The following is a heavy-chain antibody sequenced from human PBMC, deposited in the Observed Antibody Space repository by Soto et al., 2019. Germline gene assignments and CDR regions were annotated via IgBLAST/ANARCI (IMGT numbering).Heavy chain of an antibody. CDR1: GGTFSSYT. V-gene: IGHV1-69*02. Sequence: SVKVSCKASGGTFSSYTISWVRQAPGQGLEWMGRIIPILGIANYAQKFQGRVTITADKSTSTAYMELSSLRSEDTAVYYCARATVTTTYYYYYYYMDVWGKGTTVTVSS. CDR2: IIPILGIA. J-gene: IGHJ6*03. CDR3: ARATVTTTYYYYYYYMDV. D-gene: IGHD4-4*01.